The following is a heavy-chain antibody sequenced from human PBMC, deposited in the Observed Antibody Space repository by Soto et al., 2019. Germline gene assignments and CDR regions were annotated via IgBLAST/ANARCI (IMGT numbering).Heavy chain of an antibody. J-gene: IGHJ6*02. CDR2: ISYDGSNR. D-gene: IGHD3-10*01. CDR3: ARVITMVRTYGMDV. CDR1: GFTFSNYA. Sequence: QVQLGESGGGVVQPGRSLRLSCAASGFTFSNYAMHWVRQAPGKGLEWVAVISYDGSNRYYADSVKGRFTISRDNSKNSLYLQMNSLRGEATAVYSCARVITMVRTYGMDVWGQGTTVTVSS. V-gene: IGHV3-30-3*01.